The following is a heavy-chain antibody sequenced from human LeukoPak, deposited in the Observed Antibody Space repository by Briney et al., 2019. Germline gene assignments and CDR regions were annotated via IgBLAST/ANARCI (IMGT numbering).Heavy chain of an antibody. J-gene: IGHJ5*02. Sequence: ASVKVSCKTSGSTFSNYGVTWVRHAPGQRFEWMGWIDTNTQNTKYTQTFQGRITLTIDSSRHTAYMELRSLRSDDTAIYYCATSSGDSSAWVDLWGRGTLVIVSP. D-gene: IGHD3-22*01. V-gene: IGHV1-18*01. CDR1: GSTFSNYG. CDR2: IDTNTQNT. CDR3: ATSSGDSSAWVDL.